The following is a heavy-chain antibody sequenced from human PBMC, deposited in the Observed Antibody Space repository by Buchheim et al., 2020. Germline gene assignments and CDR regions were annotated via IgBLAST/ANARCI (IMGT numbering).Heavy chain of an antibody. Sequence: EVQLLESGGGLVQPGGSLRLSCAASGFTFSSYAMSWVRQAPGKGLEWVSAISGSGGSTYYADSVKGRFTLSSDHSKNTLYLQMNGLRAEDTAVYYCARDRDDYLWGSYRSLGYWGQGTL. V-gene: IGHV3-23*01. CDR2: ISGSGGST. CDR1: GFTFSSYA. D-gene: IGHD3-16*02. CDR3: ARDRDDYLWGSYRSLGY. J-gene: IGHJ4*02.